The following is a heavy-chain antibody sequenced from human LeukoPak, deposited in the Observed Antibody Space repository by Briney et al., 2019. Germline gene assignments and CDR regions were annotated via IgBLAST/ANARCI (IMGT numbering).Heavy chain of an antibody. J-gene: IGHJ4*02. CDR3: VREVTSGSFDY. V-gene: IGHV3-30*04. D-gene: IGHD1-26*01. CDR1: GFTFSSYA. CDR2: ISDDGSNG. Sequence: GGSLRLSCEASGFTFSSYAMHWVRQAPGRGQEWVTVISDDGSNGYYAGSVKGRFTISRDNSQNTLHVQMSSLRPEDTAVYYCVREVTSGSFDYWGQGTLVTVSS.